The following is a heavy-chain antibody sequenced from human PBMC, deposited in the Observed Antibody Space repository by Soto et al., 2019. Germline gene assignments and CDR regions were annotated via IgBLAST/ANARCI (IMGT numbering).Heavy chain of an antibody. J-gene: IGHJ4*02. CDR3: ARDTSRGEYDY. CDR2: INVYNGNT. CDR1: GYTFTSYC. D-gene: IGHD3-10*01. V-gene: IGHV1-18*01. Sequence: QVQLVQSGAEVKKPGASVKVSCKASGYTFTSYCISWVRQAPGQGLEWMGWINVYNGNTNYAQKLQGRVTMTIDTSTSTAYMDLRSLRSDDTALYFCARDTSRGEYDYWGQGTLVTVSS.